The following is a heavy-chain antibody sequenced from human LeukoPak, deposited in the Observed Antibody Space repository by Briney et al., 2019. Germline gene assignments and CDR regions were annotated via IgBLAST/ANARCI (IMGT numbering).Heavy chain of an antibody. V-gene: IGHV1-2*02. D-gene: IGHD4-17*01. CDR2: INPNSGDT. J-gene: IGHJ6*03. CDR1: GYIFTGYY. CDR3: ARVGDYGDYIDYYYMDV. Sequence: ASVKVSCKASGYIFTGYYMHWVRQAPGQGLEWMGWINPNSGDTNYAQKFQGRVTMTRDTSISTAYMELSRLRSDDTAVYYCARVGDYGDYIDYYYMDVWGKGTTVTVSS.